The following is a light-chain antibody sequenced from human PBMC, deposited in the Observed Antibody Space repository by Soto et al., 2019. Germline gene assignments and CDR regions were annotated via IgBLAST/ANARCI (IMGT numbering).Light chain of an antibody. CDR1: QSVSSY. J-gene: IGKJ4*01. CDR3: QQYATSPLT. Sequence: EIVLTHSPATLSLSPVERSTLSCRASQSVSSYLAWYQQEPGQAPRLLIYDASNRATGIPARFSGSGSGTDFTLTISRLEPEDFALYYCQQYATSPLTFGGGTKVDIK. CDR2: DAS. V-gene: IGKV3-11*01.